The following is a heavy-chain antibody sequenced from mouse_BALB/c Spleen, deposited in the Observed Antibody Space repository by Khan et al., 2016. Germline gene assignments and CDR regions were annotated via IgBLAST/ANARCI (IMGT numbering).Heavy chain of an antibody. D-gene: IGHD2-2*01. J-gene: IGHJ2*01. CDR2: ISYSGST. V-gene: IGHV3-2*02. CDR1: GYSITSDYA. CDR3: ARSGYYGYLFDY. Sequence: EVQLQESGPGLVKPSQSLSLTCTVTGYSITSDYAWNWIRQFPGNKLEWMGYISYSGSTSYNPSLKSRISITRDTSKNQFFLQLNSVTTEDTATYYCARSGYYGYLFDYGGQGNALTGSS.